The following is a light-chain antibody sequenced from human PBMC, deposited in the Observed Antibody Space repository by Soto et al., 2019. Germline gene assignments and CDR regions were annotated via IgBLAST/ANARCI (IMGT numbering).Light chain of an antibody. Sequence: AVAQSPDAHAVSLGERAIITCKLCQSVLFSSNNKNYLTWYQQKPGQSPQVXIYEVSTRVSGVPDRFSGSGSGTDFTLEISRVEPDDVGIYYCMQSTQLPPTFGQGTRLEIK. CDR1: QSVLFSSNNKNY. J-gene: IGKJ5*01. CDR3: MQSTQLPPT. V-gene: IGKV4-1*01. CDR2: EVS.